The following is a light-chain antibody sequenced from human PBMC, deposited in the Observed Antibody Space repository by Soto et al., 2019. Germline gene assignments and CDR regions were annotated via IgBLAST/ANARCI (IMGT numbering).Light chain of an antibody. Sequence: VLCHSPCALSLSNGERATLSCRASQFVSVRFLAWYQQKPGQAPRLLIYGASDRATGIPDRFTGSGSGTDFTLTITRLEPEDFAVYYCQQYGSTPQTFGQGTKVDIK. CDR1: QFVSVRF. J-gene: IGKJ1*01. V-gene: IGKV3-20*01. CDR2: GAS. CDR3: QQYGSTPQT.